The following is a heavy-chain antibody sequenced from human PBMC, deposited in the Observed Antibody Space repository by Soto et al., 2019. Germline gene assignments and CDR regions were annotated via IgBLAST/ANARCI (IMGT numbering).Heavy chain of an antibody. CDR2: INSDGSST. V-gene: IGHV3-74*01. J-gene: IGHJ4*02. D-gene: IGHD3-3*01. CDR3: ARAPSDHDLHLAFDD. Sequence: GGSLRLSCAASGFTFSSYWMHWVRQAPGKGLVWVSRINSDGSSTSYADSVKGRFTISRDNSKNTLFLQMNSLRAEDTAVYYCARAPSDHDLHLAFDDWGQGTLVTVSS. CDR1: GFTFSSYW.